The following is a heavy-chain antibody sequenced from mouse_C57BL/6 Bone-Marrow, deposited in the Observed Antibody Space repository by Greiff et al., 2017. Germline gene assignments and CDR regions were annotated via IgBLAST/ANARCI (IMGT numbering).Heavy chain of an antibody. CDR1: GYTFTSYW. D-gene: IGHD2-5*01. Sequence: QVQLKQPGAELVMPGASVKLSCKASGYTFTSYWMHWVKQRPGQGLEWIGEIDPSDSYTNYNQKFKGKSTLTVDKSSSTAYMQLSSLTSEDSAVYYCARGYYSNYWGQGTTLTVSS. V-gene: IGHV1-69*01. CDR2: IDPSDSYT. CDR3: ARGYYSNY. J-gene: IGHJ2*01.